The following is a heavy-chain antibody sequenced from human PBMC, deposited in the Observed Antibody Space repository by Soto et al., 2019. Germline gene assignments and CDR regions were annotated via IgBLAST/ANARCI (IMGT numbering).Heavy chain of an antibody. CDR2: MQPSSGRT. CDR3: ARGGTAGVDY. Sequence: QVQLVQAGAEVREPGASVKVSCKASGYSFTSLDINWVRQTTGQGLEWMGWMQPSSGRTGYAQKLQGRVNMTRDTSINTAYMELSSLTSDDTAFYYCARGGTAGVDYWGQGTLVTVSS. D-gene: IGHD1-26*01. CDR1: GYSFTSLD. J-gene: IGHJ4*02. V-gene: IGHV1-8*01.